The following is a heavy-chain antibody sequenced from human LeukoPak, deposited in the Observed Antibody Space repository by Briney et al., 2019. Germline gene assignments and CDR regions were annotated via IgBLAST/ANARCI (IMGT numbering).Heavy chain of an antibody. V-gene: IGHV4-39*07. D-gene: IGHD2-2*01. CDR1: GGSISSSSYY. J-gene: IGHJ6*02. CDR3: ARVDCSSTSCSNYYYGMDV. Sequence: SETLSLTCAVSGGSISSSSYYWGWIRQPPGKGLEWIGSMYYSGSTYYNPSLKSRVTISVDTSKNQFSLKLSSVTAADTAVYYCARVDCSSTSCSNYYYGMDVWGQGTTVTVSS. CDR2: MYYSGST.